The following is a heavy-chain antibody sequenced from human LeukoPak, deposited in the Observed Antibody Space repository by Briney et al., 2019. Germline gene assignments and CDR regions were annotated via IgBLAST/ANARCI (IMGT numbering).Heavy chain of an antibody. V-gene: IGHV4-59*01. D-gene: IGHD6-13*01. CDR1: GGSISSYY. CDR3: ARGYSSSWRRLNWFDP. CDR2: IYYSGST. Sequence: PSETLSLTCTVSGGSISSYYWSWIRQPPGKGLQWIGYIYYSGSTNYNPSLKSRVTISVDTSKNQFSLKLSSVTAADTAVYYCARGYSSSWRRLNWFDPWGQGTLVTVSS. J-gene: IGHJ5*02.